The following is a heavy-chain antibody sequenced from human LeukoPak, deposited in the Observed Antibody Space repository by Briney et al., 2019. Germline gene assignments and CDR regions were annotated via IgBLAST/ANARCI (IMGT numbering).Heavy chain of an antibody. V-gene: IGHV4-30-4*01. J-gene: IGHJ4*02. D-gene: IGHD5-24*01. CDR2: IYYSGST. Sequence: SSQTLSLTCTVSGGSISSGDYYWSWIRQPPGKGLEWIGYIYYSGSTYYNPSLKSRVTISVDTSKNRFSLKLSSVTAADTAVYYCVRLRRDGYKSIDYWGQGTLVTVPS. CDR3: VRLRRDGYKSIDY. CDR1: GGSISSGDYY.